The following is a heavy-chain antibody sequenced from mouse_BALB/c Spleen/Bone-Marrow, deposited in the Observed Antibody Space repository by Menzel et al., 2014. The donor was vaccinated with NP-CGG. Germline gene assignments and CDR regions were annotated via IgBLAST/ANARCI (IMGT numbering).Heavy chain of an antibody. D-gene: IGHD2-3*01. CDR1: GYTFTSYW. CDR3: SREDGNHYFDY. CDR2: IDPSDSYT. V-gene: IGHV1S127*01. J-gene: IGHJ2*01. Sequence: QVQLQQSGAELVKPGASVKMSCKASGYTFTSYWMHWVKQRPGHGLEWIGLIDPSDSYTSYNQNFKGKATLTVDTSSNTAYMQLRSLTSEDSAVYYCSREDGNHYFDYWGQGTTLAVSS.